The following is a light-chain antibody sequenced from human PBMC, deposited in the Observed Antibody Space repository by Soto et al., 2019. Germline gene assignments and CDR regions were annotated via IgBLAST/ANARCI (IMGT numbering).Light chain of an antibody. Sequence: TPMTQSPSSMSASVGDRVTITCQASQGISNYLAWYQQKPGQAPKLLIYFASNLETAVPSRFSGSGSGTDFTFTISSLQTEDMATYYCQQYDKRPRTFGQGTRLDIK. V-gene: IGKV1-33*01. J-gene: IGKJ5*01. CDR1: QGISNY. CDR3: QQYDKRPRT. CDR2: FAS.